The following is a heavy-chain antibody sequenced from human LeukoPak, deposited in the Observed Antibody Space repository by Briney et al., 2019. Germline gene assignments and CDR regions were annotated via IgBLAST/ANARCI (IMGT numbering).Heavy chain of an antibody. CDR3: ARHRWELLKSYYYYYYMDV. D-gene: IGHD1-26*01. V-gene: IGHV1-69*13. Sequence: ASVEVSCKASAYTFTSYGISWVRQAPGQGLEWMGGIIPIFGTANYAQKFQGRVTITADESTSTAYLELSSLRSEDTAVYYCARHRWELLKSYYYYYYMDVWGKGTTVTVSS. J-gene: IGHJ6*03. CDR1: AYTFTSYG. CDR2: IIPIFGTA.